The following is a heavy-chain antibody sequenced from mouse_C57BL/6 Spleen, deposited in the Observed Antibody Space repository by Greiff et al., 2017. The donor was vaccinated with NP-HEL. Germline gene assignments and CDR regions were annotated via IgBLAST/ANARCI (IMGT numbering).Heavy chain of an antibody. Sequence: QVQLQQPGAELVRPGSSVKLSCKASGYTFTSYWMDWVKQRPGQGLEWIGNIYPSDSETHYNQKFKDKATLTVDKSSSTAYMQLSSLTSEDSAVYYCARTGTVVATGGYYFDYWGQGTTLTVSS. J-gene: IGHJ2*01. D-gene: IGHD1-1*01. CDR1: GYTFTSYW. V-gene: IGHV1-61*01. CDR3: ARTGTVVATGGYYFDY. CDR2: IYPSDSET.